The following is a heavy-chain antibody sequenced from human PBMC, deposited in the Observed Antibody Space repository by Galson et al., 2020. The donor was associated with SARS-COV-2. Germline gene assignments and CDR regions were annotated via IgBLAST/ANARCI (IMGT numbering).Heavy chain of an antibody. CDR2: IYYSGST. J-gene: IGHJ3*02. Sequence: SETLSLTCTVSGGSVSSGSYYWSWIRQPPGKGLEWIGYIYYSGSTNYNPSLKSRVTISVDTSKNQFSLKLSSVTAADTALCYCARVLWGTDYYGSGSYYSAAFDIWGQGTMVTVSS. CDR1: GGSVSSGSYY. D-gene: IGHD3-10*01. CDR3: ARVLWGTDYYGSGSYYSAAFDI. V-gene: IGHV4-61*01.